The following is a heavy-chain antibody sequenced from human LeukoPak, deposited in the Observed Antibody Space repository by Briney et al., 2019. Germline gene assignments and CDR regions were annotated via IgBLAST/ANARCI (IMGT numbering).Heavy chain of an antibody. Sequence: SETLSLTCTVSGGSISSYYWSWIRQPAGKGLEWIGRIYTSGSTNYNPSLKSRVTMSVDASKNQFSLKLSSVTAADTAVYYCAKWKQKAGIAGPSIDYWGQGTLVTVSS. CDR3: AKWKQKAGIAGPSIDY. CDR1: GGSISSYY. J-gene: IGHJ4*02. V-gene: IGHV4-4*07. D-gene: IGHD6-13*01. CDR2: IYTSGST.